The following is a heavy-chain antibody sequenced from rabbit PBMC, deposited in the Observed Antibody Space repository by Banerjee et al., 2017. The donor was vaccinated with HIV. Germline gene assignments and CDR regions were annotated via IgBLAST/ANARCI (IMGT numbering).Heavy chain of an antibody. CDR3: AKTTVYYAFNL. J-gene: IGHJ4*01. Sequence: QEQLVEYGGDLVQPEGSLTLTCKASGLDFSSSYWICWVRQAPGKGLEWIACIYTGSSGSTYYASWAKGRFTISKTSSTTVTLQMTSLTAADTATYFCAKTTVYYAFNLWGQGTLVTVS. D-gene: IGHD1-1*01. CDR2: IYTGSSGST. V-gene: IGHV1S45*01. CDR1: GLDFSSSYW.